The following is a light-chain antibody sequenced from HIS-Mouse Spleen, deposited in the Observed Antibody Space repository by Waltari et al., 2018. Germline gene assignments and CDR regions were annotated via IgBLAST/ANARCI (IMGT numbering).Light chain of an antibody. Sequence: SYELTQPPSVSVSPGQTARITCSGDALPKKYAYWYQQKSGQAPVLVIYEDSKRPSGLPERFSGSSEGTMATLTSSGAQVEDEADYYCYSTDSSGNHRVFGGGTK. V-gene: IGLV3-10*01. CDR3: YSTDSSGNHRV. J-gene: IGLJ2*01. CDR1: ALPKKY. CDR2: EDS.